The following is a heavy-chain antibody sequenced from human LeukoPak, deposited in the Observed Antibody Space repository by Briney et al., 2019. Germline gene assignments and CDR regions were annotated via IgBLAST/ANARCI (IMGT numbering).Heavy chain of an antibody. D-gene: IGHD2-2*01. J-gene: IGHJ6*02. V-gene: IGHV7-4-1*02. CDR3: ARDPLYQLPHYYYGMDV. CDR1: GYTFTSYA. CDR2: INTNTGNP. Sequence: GASVKVSCKASGYTFTSYAMNWVRQAPGQGLEWMGWINTNTGNPTYAQGFTGRFVFSLDTSVSTAYLQISSLKAEDTAVYYCARDPLYQLPHYYYGMDVWGQGTTVTVSS.